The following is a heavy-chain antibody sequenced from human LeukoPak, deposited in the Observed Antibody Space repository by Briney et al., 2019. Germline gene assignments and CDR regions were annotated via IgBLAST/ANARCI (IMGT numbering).Heavy chain of an antibody. Sequence: GASVKVSCKASGYTFTNYYMHWVRQAPGQGLEWMGIINPSGGGTTYAQKLRGRVTMTTDTSTSTAYMELRSLTSDDTAVYYCARIGSSWSALDYWGQGTLVTVSS. CDR2: INPSGGGT. J-gene: IGHJ4*02. V-gene: IGHV1-46*01. D-gene: IGHD6-13*01. CDR1: GYTFTNYY. CDR3: ARIGSSWSALDY.